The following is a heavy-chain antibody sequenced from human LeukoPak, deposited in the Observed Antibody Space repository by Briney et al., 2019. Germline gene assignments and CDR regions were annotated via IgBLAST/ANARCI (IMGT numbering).Heavy chain of an antibody. V-gene: IGHV3-30*09. CDR3: AKDSLGYCSGGSCYSSY. Sequence: GRSLRLSCAASGFTFSSYAMPWVRQAPGKGLEWVAVISYDGSNKYYADSVKGRFAISRDNSKNTLYLQMNSLRAEDTAVYYCAKDSLGYCSGGSCYSSYWGQGTLVTVSS. D-gene: IGHD2-15*01. CDR1: GFTFSSYA. CDR2: ISYDGSNK. J-gene: IGHJ4*02.